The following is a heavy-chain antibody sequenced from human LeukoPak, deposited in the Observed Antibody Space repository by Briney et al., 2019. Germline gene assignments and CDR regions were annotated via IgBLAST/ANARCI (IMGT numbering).Heavy chain of an antibody. J-gene: IGHJ4*02. CDR2: ISSSGSTR. V-gene: IGHV3-48*03. Sequence: QPGGSLRLSCAASGFTFSSYEMNWVRQAPGKGLEWVSYISSSGSTRYYADSVKGRFTISRDNAKNSLYLQMNSLRAEDTTVYYCARRAITAGFGFDYWGQGTLVTVSS. D-gene: IGHD3-10*01. CDR1: GFTFSSYE. CDR3: ARRAITAGFGFDY.